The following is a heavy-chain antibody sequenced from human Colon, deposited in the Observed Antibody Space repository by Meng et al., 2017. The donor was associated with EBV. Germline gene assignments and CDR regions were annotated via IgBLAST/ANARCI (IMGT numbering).Heavy chain of an antibody. Sequence: QLQLQYSGPGCVRPSETLSLTCSVSGGSITTSSSYWGLIRQPLRDGLEWIASISYTGGTFYNSSLGSRVTISVDTTKDQFSLRLSAVTAADTAVYFCGRQDHRDHGDPNGFDPWGQGTLVTVSS. CDR3: GRQDHRDHGDPNGFDP. CDR1: GGSITTSSSY. D-gene: IGHD4-17*01. J-gene: IGHJ5*02. V-gene: IGHV4-39*01. CDR2: ISYTGGT.